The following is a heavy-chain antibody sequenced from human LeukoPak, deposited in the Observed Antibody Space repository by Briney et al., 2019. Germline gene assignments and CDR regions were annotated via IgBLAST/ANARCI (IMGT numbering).Heavy chain of an antibody. J-gene: IGHJ4*02. CDR1: GFTFSSYA. D-gene: IGHD6-19*01. CDR2: ISGSGGST. CDR3: AKDRLSSGWYLDY. Sequence: GGSLRLSCAAPGFTFSSYAMSWVRQAPGKGLEWVSAISGSGGSTYYADSVKGRFTISRDNSKNTLYLQMNSLRAEDTAVYYCAKDRLSSGWYLDYRGQGTLVTVSS. V-gene: IGHV3-23*01.